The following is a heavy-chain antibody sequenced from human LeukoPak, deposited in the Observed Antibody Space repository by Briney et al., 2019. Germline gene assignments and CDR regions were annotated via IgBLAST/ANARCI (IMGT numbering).Heavy chain of an antibody. CDR3: ARNRGNIAARPDYYYYYMDV. V-gene: IGHV3-23*01. CDR2: ISGSGGST. J-gene: IGHJ6*03. Sequence: GGSLRLSCAASGFTFSSYGMSWVRQAPGKGLEWVSAISGSGGSTYYADSVKGRFTISRDNSKNTLYLQMNSLRAEDTAVYYCARNRGNIAARPDYYYYYMDVWGKGTTVTVSS. D-gene: IGHD6-6*01. CDR1: GFTFSSYG.